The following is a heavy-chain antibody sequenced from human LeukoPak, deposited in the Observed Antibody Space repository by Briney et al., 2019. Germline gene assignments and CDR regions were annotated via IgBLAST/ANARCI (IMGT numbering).Heavy chain of an antibody. Sequence: SETLSLTCTVSGGSISSGDYYWSWIRQPPGKGLEWIGYIYYSGSTYYNPSLKSRVTISVDTSKNQFSLKLSSVTAADTAVYYCASWGGGATTGYWGQGTLVTVSS. CDR3: ASWGGGATTGY. CDR1: GGSISSGDYY. V-gene: IGHV4-30-4*01. D-gene: IGHD5-24*01. J-gene: IGHJ4*02. CDR2: IYYSGST.